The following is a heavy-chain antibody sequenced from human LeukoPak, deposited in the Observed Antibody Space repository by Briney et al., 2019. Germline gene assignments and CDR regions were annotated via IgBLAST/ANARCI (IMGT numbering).Heavy chain of an antibody. J-gene: IGHJ5*02. Sequence: PSETLSLTCTVSGGSISSYYWSWIRQPPGKGLEWIGYIDYSGSANYNPSLKSRVAISADTSKNQFSLNLSSVTAADTAVYYCARHGPYLGRLGWFDPWGQGTLVTVSS. CDR3: ARHGPYLGRLGWFDP. CDR1: GGSISSYY. CDR2: IDYSGSA. D-gene: IGHD1-26*01. V-gene: IGHV4-59*08.